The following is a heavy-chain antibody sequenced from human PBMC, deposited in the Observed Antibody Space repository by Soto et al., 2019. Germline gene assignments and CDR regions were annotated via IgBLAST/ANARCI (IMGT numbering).Heavy chain of an antibody. CDR2: IYYSGST. V-gene: IGHV4-31*03. CDR3: ARLNWDGGY. J-gene: IGHJ4*02. Sequence: SETLSLTCTVSGGSISSGGYYWTWIRQHPGKGLDWMGYIYYSGSTFYNPSLKSRLTISVDTSKNQFSLNLRSVTAADTAVYYCARLNWDGGYWGRGTLVTVSS. CDR1: GGSISSGGYY. D-gene: IGHD1-20*01.